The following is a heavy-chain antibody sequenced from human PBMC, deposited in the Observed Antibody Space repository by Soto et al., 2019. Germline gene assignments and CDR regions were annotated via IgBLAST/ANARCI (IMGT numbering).Heavy chain of an antibody. V-gene: IGHV3-23*01. Sequence: GGSLRLSCAASGFTFSSYAMSWVRRAPGKGLEWVSAISGSGGSTYYADSVKGRFTTSRDNSKNTLYLQMNSLRAEDTAVYYCAKGGGGSYYYYGMDVWGQGTTVTVSS. D-gene: IGHD2-15*01. CDR3: AKGGGGSYYYYGMDV. CDR1: GFTFSSYA. J-gene: IGHJ6*02. CDR2: ISGSGGST.